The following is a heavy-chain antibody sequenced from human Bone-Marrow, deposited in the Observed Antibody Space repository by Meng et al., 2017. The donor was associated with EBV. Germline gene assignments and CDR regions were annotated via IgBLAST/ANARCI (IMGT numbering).Heavy chain of an antibody. CDR1: GGTFRCDA. V-gene: IGHV1-69*01. D-gene: IGHD3-10*01. CDR3: ASESGRGFTPDY. Sequence: QGQWVQSRAEGKKPGSSVKVSCKSSGGTFRCDAISWVRQAPGQGLEWMGGLIPMSDAPHYAQKFQGRVTITADESTSTHYMDLSGLRSEDTAVYYCASESGRGFTPDYWGQGTLVTVSS. CDR2: LIPMSDAP. J-gene: IGHJ4*02.